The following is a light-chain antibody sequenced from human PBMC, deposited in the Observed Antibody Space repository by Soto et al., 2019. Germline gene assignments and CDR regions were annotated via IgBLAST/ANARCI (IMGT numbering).Light chain of an antibody. V-gene: IGKV3-15*01. CDR3: QHYNSYSEA. Sequence: EIVLTQSPATLSVSPGERATLSCRASQSVGKNLAWYHQKPGQAPRLLIYGVSTRATGVPARFSGSGSGTDFTLTISSLQPDDFATYYCQHYNSYSEAFGQGTKVDI. CDR2: GVS. J-gene: IGKJ1*01. CDR1: QSVGKN.